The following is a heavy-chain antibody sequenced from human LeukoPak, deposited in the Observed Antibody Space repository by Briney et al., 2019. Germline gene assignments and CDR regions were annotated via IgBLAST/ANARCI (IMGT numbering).Heavy chain of an antibody. J-gene: IGHJ6*03. D-gene: IGHD1-26*01. CDR3: AREYGRFYYYYMDV. Sequence: ASETLSLTCTVSGYSISSGYYWGWIRQPAGKGLEWIGRIYTSGSTNYSPSLKSRVTISVDTSKNQFSLKLSSVTAADTAVYYCAREYGRFYYYYMDVWGKGTTVTISS. CDR1: GYSISSGYY. V-gene: IGHV4-61*02. CDR2: IYTSGST.